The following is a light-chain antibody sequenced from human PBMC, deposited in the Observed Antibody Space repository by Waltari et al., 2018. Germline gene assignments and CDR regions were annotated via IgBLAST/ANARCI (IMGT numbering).Light chain of an antibody. V-gene: IGLV3-1*01. CDR2: QDT. J-gene: IGLJ2*01. CDR3: QAWDYNTVV. Sequence: SYELTQPPSVSVSPGQTASITGPGNKLGNKYTCWYQQKAGQSPVLVIYQDTKRPSGIPERFSGSNSGNTATLTISVTQSMDEADYYCQAWDYNTVVFGGGTKLTVL. CDR1: KLGNKY.